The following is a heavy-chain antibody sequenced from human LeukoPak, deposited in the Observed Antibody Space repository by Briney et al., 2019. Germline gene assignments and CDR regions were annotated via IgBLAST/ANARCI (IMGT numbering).Heavy chain of an antibody. J-gene: IGHJ4*02. CDR3: ARDRVQIWSYVAIFDY. V-gene: IGHV3-30*04. D-gene: IGHD4/OR15-4a*01. CDR2: ISNVGANI. CDR1: GFTFSTYT. Sequence: GGSLRLSCVASGFTFSTYTMHWVRQAPGKGLEWVAVISNVGANIGYGDPVRGRFTISRDISKNTLYLQMNSLRSEDTAVYFCARDRVQIWSYVAIFDYWGQGTLVTVSS.